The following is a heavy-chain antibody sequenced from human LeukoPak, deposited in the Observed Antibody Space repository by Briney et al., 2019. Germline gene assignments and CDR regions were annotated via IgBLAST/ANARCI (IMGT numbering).Heavy chain of an antibody. Sequence: ASVKVSCKASGYTFSGYYMDWVRQAPGQGLEWMGWITPNSGGTNYAQKFQGRVTMTRDTSISTAYMELSRLRSDDTAVYYCARGARVNWNDGFPSDAFDIWGQGTMVTVSS. CDR2: ITPNSGGT. D-gene: IGHD1-1*01. CDR3: ARGARVNWNDGFPSDAFDI. CDR1: GYTFSGYY. V-gene: IGHV1-2*02. J-gene: IGHJ3*02.